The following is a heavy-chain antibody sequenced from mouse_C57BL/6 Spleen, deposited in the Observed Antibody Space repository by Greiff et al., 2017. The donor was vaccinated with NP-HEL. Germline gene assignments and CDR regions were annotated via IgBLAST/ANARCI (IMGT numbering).Heavy chain of an antibody. CDR1: GYSFTSYW. CDR3: ARRGGYYADY. Sequence: QVQLQQPGTELVKPGASVKLSCKASGYSFTSYWIHWVKQRPGQGLEWIGDINPTNGDTNYNEKFKSKATLTVAKSSSTAYMQLSSLTSEDSAVYYWARRGGYYADYWGQGTTLTVSS. V-gene: IGHV1-53*01. D-gene: IGHD2-3*01. CDR2: INPTNGDT. J-gene: IGHJ2*01.